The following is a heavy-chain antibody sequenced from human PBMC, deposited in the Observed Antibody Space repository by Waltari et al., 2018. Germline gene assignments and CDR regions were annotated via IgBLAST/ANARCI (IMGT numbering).Heavy chain of an antibody. CDR1: GYNCTADY. D-gene: IGHD2-15*01. CDR2: INPNSGGT. CDR3: ARVRGGHYSFDY. V-gene: IGHV1-2*02. J-gene: IGHJ4*02. Sequence: QVQLVQSGAEVKKPGASVKVYCTASGYNCTADYMHWVRQAPGQGLEWMGWINPNSGGTNYAQKFQGRVTMTRDTSISTAYMELSRLRSDDTAVYYCARVRGGHYSFDYWGQGTLVTVSS.